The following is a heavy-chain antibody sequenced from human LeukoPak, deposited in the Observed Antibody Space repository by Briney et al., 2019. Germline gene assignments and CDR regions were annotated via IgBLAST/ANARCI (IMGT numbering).Heavy chain of an antibody. CDR2: IYTSGST. J-gene: IGHJ4*02. CDR3: ARDALYCSSTSCYVKAVDY. D-gene: IGHD2-2*01. V-gene: IGHV4-4*07. CDR1: GGSISSYY. Sequence: SSETLSLTCTASGGSISSYYWSWIRQPAGKGLEWIGRIYTSGSTNYNPSRKSRVTMSVDTSKNQFSLKLSSVTAADTAVYYCARDALYCSSTSCYVKAVDYWGQGTLVTVSS.